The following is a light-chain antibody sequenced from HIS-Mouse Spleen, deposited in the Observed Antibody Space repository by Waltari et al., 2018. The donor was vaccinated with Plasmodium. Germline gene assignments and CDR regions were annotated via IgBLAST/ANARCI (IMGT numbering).Light chain of an antibody. J-gene: IGLJ1*01. Sequence: QSALTQPRSVSGSPGQSVTISFPGTSTHVGCYHYVSWYQQHPGKAPKLMIYDASKRPSGVPDRFSGSKSGNTASLTISGLQAEDEADYYCCSYAGSYTYVFGTGTKVTVL. V-gene: IGLV2-11*01. CDR3: CSYAGSYTYV. CDR1: STHVGCYHY. CDR2: DAS.